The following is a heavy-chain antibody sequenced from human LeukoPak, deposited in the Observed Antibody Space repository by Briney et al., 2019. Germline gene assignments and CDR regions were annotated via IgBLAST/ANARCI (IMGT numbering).Heavy chain of an antibody. CDR2: IYYSGST. Sequence: PSETLSLTCTVSGGSISSSSYYWGWIRQPPGKGLEWIGSIYYSGSTYYNPSLKSRVTISVDTSKNQFSLKLSSVTAADTAVYYCARDYAAGFDPWGQGTLVTVSS. CDR1: GGSISSSSYY. V-gene: IGHV4-39*07. D-gene: IGHD6-13*01. J-gene: IGHJ5*02. CDR3: ARDYAAGFDP.